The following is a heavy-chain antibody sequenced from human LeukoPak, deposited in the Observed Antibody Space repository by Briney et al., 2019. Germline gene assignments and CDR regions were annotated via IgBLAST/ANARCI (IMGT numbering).Heavy chain of an antibody. CDR2: IYYSGST. CDR3: ARDLKSGSSGYYFGERETINAFDI. CDR1: GGSISSSSYY. D-gene: IGHD3-22*01. J-gene: IGHJ3*02. Sequence: SETLSLTCTVSGGSISSSSYYWGWIRQPPGKGLEWIGSIYYSGSTYYNPSLKSRVTISVDTSKDQFSLKLSSVTAADTAVYYCARDLKSGSSGYYFGERETINAFDIWGQGTMVTVSS. V-gene: IGHV4-39*07.